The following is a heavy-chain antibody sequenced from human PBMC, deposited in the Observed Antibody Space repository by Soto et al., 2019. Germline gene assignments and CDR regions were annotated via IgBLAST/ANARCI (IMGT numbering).Heavy chain of an antibody. D-gene: IGHD2-2*01. J-gene: IGHJ6*02. CDR3: AKDLGDIVVVPAAPRAYYYGMDV. CDR2: ISGSGGST. V-gene: IGHV3-23*01. Sequence: EVQLLESGGGLVQPGGSLRLSCAASGFTFSSYAMSWVRQAPGKGLEWVSAISGSGGSTYYADSGKGRFTISRDNSKNTLDLQMTSLRAEDTAVYYCAKDLGDIVVVPAAPRAYYYGMDVWGQGTTVTVSS. CDR1: GFTFSSYA.